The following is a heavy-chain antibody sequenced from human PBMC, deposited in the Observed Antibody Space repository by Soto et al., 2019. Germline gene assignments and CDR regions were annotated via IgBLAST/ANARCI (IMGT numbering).Heavy chain of an antibody. D-gene: IGHD2-2*01. Sequence: PGGSLRLSCAASGFTFKNYAMSWVRQAPGKGLEWVSSISNSGGSTYYADSVKGRFTISRDNSKNTLYLQMNSLRAEDTAVYYCAKSSIVVVPAAIGYWGQGTLVTVSS. V-gene: IGHV3-23*01. CDR3: AKSSIVVVPAAIGY. CDR1: GFTFKNYA. J-gene: IGHJ4*02. CDR2: ISNSGGST.